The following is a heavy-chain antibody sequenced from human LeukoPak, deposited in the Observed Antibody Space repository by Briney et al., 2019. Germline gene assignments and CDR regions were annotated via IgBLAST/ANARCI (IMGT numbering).Heavy chain of an antibody. CDR3: ARAAGVGDFWSGYYTGDNAFDI. D-gene: IGHD3-3*01. J-gene: IGHJ3*02. V-gene: IGHV4-61*02. CDR2: IYTSGST. CDR1: GGSISSGSYY. Sequence: PSETLSLTCTVSGGSISSGSYYWSWIRQPAGKGLEWIGRIYTSGSTNYNPSLKSRVTISVDTSKNQFSLKLSSVTAADTAVYYCARAAGVGDFWSGYYTGDNAFDIWGQGTMVTVSS.